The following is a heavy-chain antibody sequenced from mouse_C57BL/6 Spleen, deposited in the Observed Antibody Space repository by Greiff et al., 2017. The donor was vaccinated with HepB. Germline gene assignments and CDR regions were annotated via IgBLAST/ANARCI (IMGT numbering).Heavy chain of an antibody. CDR2: INPGSRGT. J-gene: IGHJ2*01. V-gene: IGHV1-54*01. Sequence: QVQLQQSGAELVRPGTSVKVSCKASGYAFTNYLIEWVKQRPGQGLEWIGVINPGSRGTNYNEKFKGKATLTADKSSSTAYMQLSSLTSEDSAVYFCARSTEYYFDYWGQGTTLTVSS. CDR1: GYAFTNYL. CDR3: ARSTEYYFDY.